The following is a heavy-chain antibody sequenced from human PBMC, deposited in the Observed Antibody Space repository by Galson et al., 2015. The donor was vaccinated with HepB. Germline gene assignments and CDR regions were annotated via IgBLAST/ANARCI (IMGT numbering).Heavy chain of an antibody. CDR3: ARHKEVVPAAHEHWY. Sequence: QSGAEVKQPGESLRISCKGSGYSFTSSWISWVRQMPGKGLEWMGLIDPSGSYSDYSPSSQGHVTISADRSISTAYLQWSSLKASDTAMYYCARHKEVVPAAHEHWY. J-gene: IGHJ2*01. CDR1: GYSFTSSW. CDR2: IDPSGSYS. V-gene: IGHV5-10-1*01. D-gene: IGHD2-2*01.